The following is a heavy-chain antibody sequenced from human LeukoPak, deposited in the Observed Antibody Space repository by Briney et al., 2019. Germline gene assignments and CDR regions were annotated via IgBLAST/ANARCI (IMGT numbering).Heavy chain of an antibody. D-gene: IGHD6-13*01. CDR1: GFTFSSYS. J-gene: IGHJ4*02. CDR2: INHSGST. Sequence: GSLRLSCAASGFTFSSYSMNWIRQPPGKGLEWIGEINHSGSTNYNPSLKSRVTISVDTSKNQFSLKLTSVTAADTAVYYCARATLGYSSSWYNYWGQGTLVTVSS. V-gene: IGHV4-34*01. CDR3: ARATLGYSSSWYNY.